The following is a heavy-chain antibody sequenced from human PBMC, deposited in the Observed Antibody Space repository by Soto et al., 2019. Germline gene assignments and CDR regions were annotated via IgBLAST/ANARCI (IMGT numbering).Heavy chain of an antibody. CDR3: ARDWNYYGPYNYGMDV. D-gene: IGHD1-7*01. CDR1: GGSISSGGYY. V-gene: IGHV4-31*03. CDR2: IYYSGDT. Sequence: QVQLQESGPGLVKPSQTLSLTCTVSGGSISSGGYYWSWIRQHPGKGLEWIGYIYYSGDTYYNPSLKRRVIISVDTSKNQFSLKLTSVSAADTAVYYCARDWNYYGPYNYGMDVWGQGTTVTVSS. J-gene: IGHJ6*02.